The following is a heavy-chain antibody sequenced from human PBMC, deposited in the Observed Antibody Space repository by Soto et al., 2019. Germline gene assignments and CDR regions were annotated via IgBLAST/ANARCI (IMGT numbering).Heavy chain of an antibody. CDR1: GGTFSSYA. J-gene: IGHJ4*02. V-gene: IGHV1-69*13. Sequence: ASVKVSCNASGGTFSSYAISWVRQAPGQGLEWMGGIIPIFGTANYAQKFQGRVTITADESTSTAYMELSSLRSEDTAVYYCARDFSGTYYGWFDYWGQGTLATVSS. CDR3: ARDFSGTYYGWFDY. D-gene: IGHD1-26*01. CDR2: IIPIFGTA.